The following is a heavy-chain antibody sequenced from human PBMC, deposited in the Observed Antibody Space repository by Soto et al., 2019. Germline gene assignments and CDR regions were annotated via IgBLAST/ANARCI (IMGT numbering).Heavy chain of an antibody. J-gene: IGHJ2*01. CDR1: GFSFSSYG. V-gene: IGHV3-30*18. Sequence: QVQLVESGGGVVQPERSLRLSCAASGFSFSSYGMHWVRQAPDGGLEWVAVISHDGSTIYYADSVRGRFTISRDNSKNTVYLQMNSLRLGDTAVYYCAKPFQRTGYYYDFWYFDFWCRGTLVTVSS. D-gene: IGHD3-22*01. CDR3: AKPFQRTGYYYDFWYFDF. CDR2: ISHDGSTI.